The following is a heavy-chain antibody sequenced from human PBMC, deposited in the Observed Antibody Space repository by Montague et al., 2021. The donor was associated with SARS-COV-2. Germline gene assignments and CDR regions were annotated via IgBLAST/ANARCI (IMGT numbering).Heavy chain of an antibody. CDR1: GGSISSYY. D-gene: IGHD6-19*01. V-gene: IGHV4-59*12. CDR3: ARVSGWMVNAFDI. CDR2: INYSGST. J-gene: IGHJ3*02. Sequence: SETLSLTCTVSGGSISSYYWSWIRQPPGKGLEWIGDINYSGSTNYNPSLKSRVTISVDTSKNQFSLKLSSVTAADTAVYYCARVSGWMVNAFDIWGQGTMVTVSS.